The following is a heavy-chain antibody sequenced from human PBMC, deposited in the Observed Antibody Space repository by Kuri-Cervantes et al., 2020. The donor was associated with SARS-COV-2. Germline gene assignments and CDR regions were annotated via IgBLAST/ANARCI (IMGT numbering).Heavy chain of an antibody. Sequence: SETLSLTCAVYGGSFSGYYWSWIRQPPGKGLEWIGEINHSGSTNYNPSLKSRVTILVDTSKNQFSLKLSSVTAADTAVYYCAKDLAVAGSEDDSWGQGTLVTVSS. V-gene: IGHV4-34*01. D-gene: IGHD6-19*01. CDR3: AKDLAVAGSEDDS. CDR1: GGSFSGYY. J-gene: IGHJ4*02. CDR2: INHSGST.